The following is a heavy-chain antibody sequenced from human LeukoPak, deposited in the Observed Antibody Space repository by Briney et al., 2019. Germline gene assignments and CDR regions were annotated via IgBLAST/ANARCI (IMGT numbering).Heavy chain of an antibody. Sequence: SQTLSLTCTVSGVSISRSGYYWSWIRQHPGKGLGWIGYIYYSGSTYYNPSLKSRVTISVDTSKNQFSLKLSSVTAADTAVYYCARDLRSSSSSGINYYGMDVWGQGTTVTVSS. CDR3: ARDLRSSSSSGINYYGMDV. V-gene: IGHV4-31*03. D-gene: IGHD6-6*01. CDR2: IYYSGST. CDR1: GVSISRSGYY. J-gene: IGHJ6*02.